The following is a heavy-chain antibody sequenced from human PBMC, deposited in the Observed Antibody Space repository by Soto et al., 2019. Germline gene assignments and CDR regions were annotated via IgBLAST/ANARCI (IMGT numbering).Heavy chain of an antibody. Sequence: ASETLSLTCTVPGGSISSSSYYWGWIRQPPGKGLEWIGSIYYSGSTYYNPSLKSRVTISVDTSKNQFSLKLSSVTAADTAVYYCARVVVRSFRGPTNWFDPWGQGTLVTVSS. D-gene: IGHD2-15*01. CDR1: GGSISSSSYY. CDR3: ARVVVRSFRGPTNWFDP. CDR2: IYYSGST. V-gene: IGHV4-39*07. J-gene: IGHJ5*02.